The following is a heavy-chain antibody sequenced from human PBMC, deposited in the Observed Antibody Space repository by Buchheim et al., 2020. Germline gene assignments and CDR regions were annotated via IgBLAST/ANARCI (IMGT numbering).Heavy chain of an antibody. CDR2: IWYDGSNK. Sequence: QVQLVESGGGVVQPGRSLRLSCAASGFSFSTYGMHWARQAPGKGLEWVAVIWYDGSNKYYADSVKGRFTISRDNSKNTLYLQMNSLRAEDTAVYYCARDEGGSSNYGMDVWGQGTT. CDR1: GFSFSTYG. D-gene: IGHD2/OR15-2a*01. J-gene: IGHJ6*02. CDR3: ARDEGGSSNYGMDV. V-gene: IGHV3-33*01.